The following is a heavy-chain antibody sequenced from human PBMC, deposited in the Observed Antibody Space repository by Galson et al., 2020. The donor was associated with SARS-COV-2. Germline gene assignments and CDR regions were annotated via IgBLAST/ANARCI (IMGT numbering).Heavy chain of an antibody. J-gene: IGHJ3*02. CDR2: MSYSGGT. Sequence: SETLSLTCTVSGVSIRRSYYFWAWIRQPPGKGLEWIGSMSYSGGTYSNPSLKSRVTISIDTSKNQFSLKLSSVAATDTGVYYCAVPMVRGVIVSAFDIWGQGTMVTVSS. CDR1: GVSIRRSYYF. V-gene: IGHV4-39*01. CDR3: AVPMVRGVIVSAFDI. D-gene: IGHD3-10*01.